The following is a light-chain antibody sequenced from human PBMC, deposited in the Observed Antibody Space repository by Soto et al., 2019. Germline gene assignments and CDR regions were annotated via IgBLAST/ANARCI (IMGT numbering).Light chain of an antibody. V-gene: IGKV1-9*01. Sequence: DIQLTQSPSFLSASVGGRVTVTCRASQDISGLLAWYQQKPGKAPELLIHTASTLHSGVPSRFSGSWSGTEFTLTISSLQPEDFATYYCQQRRNYPITFGQGTRLELK. CDR2: TAS. CDR1: QDISGL. CDR3: QQRRNYPIT. J-gene: IGKJ5*01.